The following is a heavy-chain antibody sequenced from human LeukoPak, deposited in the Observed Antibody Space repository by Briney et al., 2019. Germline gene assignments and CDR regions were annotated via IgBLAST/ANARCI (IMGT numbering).Heavy chain of an antibody. CDR3: TTDEDWNYARKDV. J-gene: IGHJ6*02. CDR1: GFTFGDYA. Sequence: GGSLRLSCTASGFTFGDYAMSWFRQAPGKGLEWVGFIRSKAYGGTTEYAASVKGRFTISRDDSKSTLYLQMNSLKIEDTAVYYCTTDEDWNYARKDVWGQGATVIVSS. V-gene: IGHV3-49*03. CDR2: IRSKAYGGTT. D-gene: IGHD1-7*01.